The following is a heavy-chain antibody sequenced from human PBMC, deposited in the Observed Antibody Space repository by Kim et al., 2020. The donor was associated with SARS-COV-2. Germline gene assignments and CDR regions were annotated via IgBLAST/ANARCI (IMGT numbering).Heavy chain of an antibody. V-gene: IGHV7-4-1*02. Sequence: ASVKVSCKASGYTFTSYAMNWVRQAPGQGLEWMGWINTNTGNPTYAQGFTGRFVFSLDTSVSTAYLQISSLKAEDTAVYYCARDFPGIAVAGLYWYFDLWGRGTLVTVSS. D-gene: IGHD6-19*01. J-gene: IGHJ2*01. CDR1: GYTFTSYA. CDR3: ARDFPGIAVAGLYWYFDL. CDR2: INTNTGNP.